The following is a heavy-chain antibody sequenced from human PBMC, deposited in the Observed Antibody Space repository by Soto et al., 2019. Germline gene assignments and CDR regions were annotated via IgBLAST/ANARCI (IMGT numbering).Heavy chain of an antibody. D-gene: IGHD2-2*01. V-gene: IGHV3-11*06. CDR3: ASVGVPAAMGPSPDRYYYYGMDV. CDR1: GFTFSDYY. Sequence: PGGSLRLSCAASGFTFSDYYMSWIRQAPGKGREWVSYTSSSSSYTNYADSVKGRWTITRDKAKHSMYLQMNSLRAEDTAVYYCASVGVPAAMGPSPDRYYYYGMDVWGQGTKVTVSS. J-gene: IGHJ6*02. CDR2: TSSSSSYT.